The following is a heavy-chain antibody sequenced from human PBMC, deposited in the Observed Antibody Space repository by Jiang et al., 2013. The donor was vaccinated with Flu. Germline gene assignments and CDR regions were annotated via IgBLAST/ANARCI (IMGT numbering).Heavy chain of an antibody. CDR2: ISGSGDSA. CDR3: AKRRFCGNDCPSDDAFDI. J-gene: IGHJ3*02. CDR1: GFTFSNYA. V-gene: IGHV3-23*01. Sequence: QLLESGGGLVPPGGSLRLSCATSGFTFSNYAMTWVRQAPGKGLEWVSGISGSGDSAYYGDSVKGRFFVSRDESKNTLYLQMNSLRAEDTALYYCAKRRFCGNDCPSDDAFDIWGQGTMVTVSS. D-gene: IGHD2-21*02.